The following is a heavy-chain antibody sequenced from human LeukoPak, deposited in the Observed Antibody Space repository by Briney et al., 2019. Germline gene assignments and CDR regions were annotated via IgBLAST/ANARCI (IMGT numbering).Heavy chain of an antibody. Sequence: SETLSLTCAVYGGSFSGYYWSWIRQPAGKGLEWIGRIYTSGSTNYNPSLKSRVTMSVDTSKNQFSLKLSSVTAADTAVYYCARDQDIVVVPAAAGAFDIWGQGTMVTVSS. CDR1: GGSFSGYY. J-gene: IGHJ3*02. V-gene: IGHV4-4*07. CDR3: ARDQDIVVVPAAAGAFDI. CDR2: IYTSGST. D-gene: IGHD2-2*01.